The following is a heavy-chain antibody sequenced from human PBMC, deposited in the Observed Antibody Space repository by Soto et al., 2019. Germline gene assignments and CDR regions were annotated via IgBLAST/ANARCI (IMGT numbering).Heavy chain of an antibody. D-gene: IGHD3-3*01. CDR2: MNPNSGNT. CDR3: ARVPYDFLSGWGKYYYYGMDV. Sequence: QVQLVQSGAEVKKPGASVKVSCKASGYTFTSYDINWVRQATGQGLEWMGWMNPNSGNTGYAQKFQGRVTMTRNTSISTAYMELSSLRSEDTAVYYCARVPYDFLSGWGKYYYYGMDVRGQGTTVTVSS. J-gene: IGHJ6*02. CDR1: GYTFTSYD. V-gene: IGHV1-8*01.